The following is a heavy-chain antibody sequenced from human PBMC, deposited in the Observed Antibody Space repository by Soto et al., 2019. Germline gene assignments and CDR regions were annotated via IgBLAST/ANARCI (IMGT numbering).Heavy chain of an antibody. J-gene: IGHJ4*02. CDR1: GFTFSSYG. D-gene: IGHD2-21*02. V-gene: IGHV3-33*01. CDR3: ARDLEPYCGGDCYSGFDY. Sequence: GGSLRLSCAASGFTFSSYGMHWVRKAPGKGLEWVAVIWYDGSNKYYADSVKGRFTISRDNSKNTLYLQMNSLRAEDTAVYYCARDLEPYCGGDCYSGFDYWGQGT. CDR2: IWYDGSNK.